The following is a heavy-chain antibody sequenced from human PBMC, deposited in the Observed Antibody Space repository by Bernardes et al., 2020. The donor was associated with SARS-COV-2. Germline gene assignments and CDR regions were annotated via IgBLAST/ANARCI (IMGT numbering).Heavy chain of an antibody. CDR2: IKRDGSET. J-gene: IGHJ6*02. CDR3: ARSAGMDV. CDR1: GFDFSDYW. V-gene: IGHV3-7*03. Sequence: SLRLSCAGSGFDFSDYWMTWVRQAPGKGLEWVANIKRDGSETYYVDSVKGRFTISRDNAKNLVFLQMNSLRAEDTAVFYCARSAGMDVWSQGTMVTVSS.